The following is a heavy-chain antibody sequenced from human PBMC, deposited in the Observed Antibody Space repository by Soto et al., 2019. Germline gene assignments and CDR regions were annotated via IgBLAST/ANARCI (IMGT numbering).Heavy chain of an antibody. D-gene: IGHD3-3*01. Sequence: TSETLSLTCTVSGGSISSSSYYWGWIRQPPGKGLEWIGSIYYSGSTYYNPSLKSRVTISVDTSKNQFSLKLSSVTAADTAVYYCARQRITTFGVVTDAFDIWGQGTMVTVSS. CDR3: ARQRITTFGVVTDAFDI. CDR2: IYYSGST. J-gene: IGHJ3*02. V-gene: IGHV4-39*01. CDR1: GGSISSSSYY.